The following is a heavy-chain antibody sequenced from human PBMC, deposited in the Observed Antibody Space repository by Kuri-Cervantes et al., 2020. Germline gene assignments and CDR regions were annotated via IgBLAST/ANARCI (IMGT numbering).Heavy chain of an antibody. J-gene: IGHJ3*02. CDR1: GFTFRRFE. CDR3: ARVVPTEDAFDI. CDR2: ISSSGSII. Sequence: GESLKISCAASGFTFRRFEMNWVRQPPGKGLEWVSYISSSGSIIYYADSVKGRFTISRDNAKNSLFLQMNSLRAEDTALYYCARVVPTEDAFDIWGQGTMVTVSS. D-gene: IGHD1-26*01. V-gene: IGHV3-48*03.